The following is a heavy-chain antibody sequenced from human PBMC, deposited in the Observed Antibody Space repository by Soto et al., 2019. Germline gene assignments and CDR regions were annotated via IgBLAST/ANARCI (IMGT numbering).Heavy chain of an antibody. CDR2: IYYRGTT. V-gene: IGHV4-61*06. D-gene: IGHD5-18*01. CDR3: TRVATAFPS. Sequence: RQTPWKKNEWIGNIYYRGTTNYNPSLQGRFTMSIDTSKNQFYLMLTPVTAAAMAVYYCTRVATAFPSWGRGVLVTVSS. J-gene: IGHJ5*02.